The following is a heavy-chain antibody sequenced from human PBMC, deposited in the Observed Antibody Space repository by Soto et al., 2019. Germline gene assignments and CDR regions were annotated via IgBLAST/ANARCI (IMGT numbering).Heavy chain of an antibody. V-gene: IGHV3-48*02. CDR3: ARANLGYSSSSGAFDI. CDR1: GFTFSSYS. J-gene: IGHJ3*02. D-gene: IGHD6-13*01. CDR2: ISSRSSTI. Sequence: GGSLRLSCAASGFTFSSYSMNWVRQAPGKGLEWVSYISSRSSTIYYADSVKGRFTISRDNAKNSLYLQMNSLRDEDTDVYYCARANLGYSSSSGAFDIWGQGTMVTVSS.